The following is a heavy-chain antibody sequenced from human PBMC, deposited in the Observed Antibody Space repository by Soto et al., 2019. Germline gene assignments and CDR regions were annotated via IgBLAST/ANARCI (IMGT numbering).Heavy chain of an antibody. CDR2: IWYDGSNK. D-gene: IGHD3-3*01. Sequence: QVPLVESGGGVVQPGRSLRLSCAAAGFTFSSYGMHWVRQAPGKGLEWVAVIWYDGSNKYYADSVKGRFTISRDNSKNTLYLQMNSLRAEDTAVYYCARVDDFWSGSTLQYYYYGMDVWGQGTTVTVSS. CDR3: ARVDDFWSGSTLQYYYYGMDV. CDR1: GFTFSSYG. J-gene: IGHJ6*02. V-gene: IGHV3-33*01.